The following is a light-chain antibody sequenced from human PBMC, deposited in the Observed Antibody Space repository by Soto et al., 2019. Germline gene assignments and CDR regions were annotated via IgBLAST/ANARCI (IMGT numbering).Light chain of an antibody. J-gene: IGLJ2*01. Sequence: QSVLTQPPSVSGAPGQRVTISCTGSSSNIGAGHDVHWYQQLPGTAPKLLIYGNGNRPSGVPDRFSGSKSGTSASLAITGLQAEDEADYYCGSWDYSLSTGVFGGGTQLTVL. CDR1: SSNIGAGHD. V-gene: IGLV1-40*01. CDR2: GNG. CDR3: GSWDYSLSTGV.